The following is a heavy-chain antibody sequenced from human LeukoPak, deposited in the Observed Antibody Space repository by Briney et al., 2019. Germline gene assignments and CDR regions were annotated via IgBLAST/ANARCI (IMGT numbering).Heavy chain of an antibody. CDR2: ISAYNGDT. D-gene: IGHD3-3*02. CDR1: GYTFSSHG. CDR3: ARVEGPSIFGVVDY. V-gene: IGHV1-18*01. Sequence: SVKLSCKASGYTFSSHGNIWVRQAPGQGLEWMGWISAYNGDTNYAQKFQGRVTMTTDTSTSTAYMEVRNLRSDDTAVYYCARVEGPSIFGVVDYWGQGTLVTVSS. J-gene: IGHJ4*02.